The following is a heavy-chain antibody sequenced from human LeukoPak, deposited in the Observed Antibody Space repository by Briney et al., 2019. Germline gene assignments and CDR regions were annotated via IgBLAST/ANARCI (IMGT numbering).Heavy chain of an antibody. D-gene: IGHD3-10*01. J-gene: IGHJ5*02. Sequence: SETLSLTCTVSGASISSSNFYWDWLRQSPGTGLEWLGNIYYGETTSYNPSFKSRVTIYVDTSKNQFSLKLSSVSAADTAVYYCARLAMVRGVIPDWFDPWGQGTLVTVSS. CDR2: IYYGETT. CDR1: GASISSSNFY. CDR3: ARLAMVRGVIPDWFDP. V-gene: IGHV4-39*01.